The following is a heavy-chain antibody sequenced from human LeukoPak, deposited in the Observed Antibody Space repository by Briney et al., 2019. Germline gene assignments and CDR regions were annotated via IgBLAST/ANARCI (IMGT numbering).Heavy chain of an antibody. J-gene: IGHJ6*02. CDR1: GGSISSYY. CDR3: ARDDTVSMDV. Sequence: SETPSLTCTVSGGSISSYYWSWIRQPPGKGLEWIGYIYYSGSTNYNPSLKSRVTISVDTSKNQFSLKLSSVTAADTAVYYCARDDTVSMDVWGQGTTVTVSS. D-gene: IGHD4-17*01. CDR2: IYYSGST. V-gene: IGHV4-59*01.